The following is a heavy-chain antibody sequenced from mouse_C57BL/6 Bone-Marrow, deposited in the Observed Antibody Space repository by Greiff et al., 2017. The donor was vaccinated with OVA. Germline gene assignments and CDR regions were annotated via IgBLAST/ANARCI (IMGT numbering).Heavy chain of an antibody. CDR1: GYTFTSYW. J-gene: IGHJ1*03. V-gene: IGHV1-59*01. D-gene: IGHD2-5*01. CDR3: ARYPLYYSNYSWYFDV. Sequence: QVQLQQSGAELVRPGTSVKLSCKASGYTFTSYWMHWVKQRPGQGLEWIGVIDPSDSYTNYNQQFKGKATLTVDTSSSTAYMQLSSLTSEDSAVYYCARYPLYYSNYSWYFDVWGTGTTVTVSS. CDR2: IDPSDSYT.